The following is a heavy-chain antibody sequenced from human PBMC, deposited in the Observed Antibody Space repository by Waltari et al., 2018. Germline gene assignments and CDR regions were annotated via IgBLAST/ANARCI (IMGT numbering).Heavy chain of an antibody. V-gene: IGHV1-2*02. Sequence: QVQLVQSGAEVKKPGASVKVSCKASGYTFTGYYMHWVRQAPGQGLEWMGWINPNSGGTNYAQKFQGRVTMNRDTSISTAYMELSRLRSDDTAVYYCARGGYTVVTYDAFDIWGQGTMVTVSS. CDR2: INPNSGGT. CDR3: ARGGYTVVTYDAFDI. J-gene: IGHJ3*02. CDR1: GYTFTGYY. D-gene: IGHD2-15*01.